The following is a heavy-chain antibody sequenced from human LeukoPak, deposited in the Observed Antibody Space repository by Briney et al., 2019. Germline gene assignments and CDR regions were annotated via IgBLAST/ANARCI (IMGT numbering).Heavy chain of an antibody. CDR3: ARHYGEGYMT. CDR1: GYSISSGYY. CDR2: IYHSGST. Sequence: SETLSLTCAVSGYSISSGYYWGRIRQPPGQGLEWIGSIYHSGSTYYNPSLKSRVTISVDTSKNQFSLKLSSVTAADTAVYYCARHYGEGYMTWGQGTLVTVSS. V-gene: IGHV4-38-2*01. J-gene: IGHJ5*02. D-gene: IGHD3-10*01.